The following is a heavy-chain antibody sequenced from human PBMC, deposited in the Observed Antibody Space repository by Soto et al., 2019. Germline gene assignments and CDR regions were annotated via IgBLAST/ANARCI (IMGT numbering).Heavy chain of an antibody. J-gene: IGHJ6*01. Sequence: GGSLRLSCAASGFTFEDYAMHWVRQVPGKGLEWVSGIAWNGGGITYGDSVKGRFSISRDNTDNSLYLQMNSLRSEDTALYYCVKGRGRYELVDGLDVGGRGTSVNVSS. CDR2: IAWNGGGI. CDR3: VKGRGRYELVDGLDV. V-gene: IGHV3-9*01. D-gene: IGHD6-19*01. CDR1: GFTFEDYA.